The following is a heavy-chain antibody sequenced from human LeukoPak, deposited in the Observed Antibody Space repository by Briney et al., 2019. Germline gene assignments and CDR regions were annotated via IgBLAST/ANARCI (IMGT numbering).Heavy chain of an antibody. Sequence: SQTLSLTCTVSGGSISSGGYYWRWIRQHPGKGLEWIGYIYYSGSTYYNPSLKSRVTISVDTSKNQFSLKLRSVTAADTAVYYCARAFRQLWALDYWGQGTLVTVSS. CDR3: ARAFRQLWALDY. CDR1: GGSISSGGYY. D-gene: IGHD5-18*01. J-gene: IGHJ4*02. V-gene: IGHV4-31*03. CDR2: IYYSGST.